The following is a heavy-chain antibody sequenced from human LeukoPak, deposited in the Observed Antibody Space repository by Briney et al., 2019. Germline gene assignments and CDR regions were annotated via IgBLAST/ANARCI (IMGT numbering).Heavy chain of an antibody. D-gene: IGHD3-22*01. J-gene: IGHJ4*02. V-gene: IGHV4-30-4*01. CDR3: ARCGVISHYFDY. CDR1: GGSISSGDYY. CDR2: IYYSGST. Sequence: SETLSLTCTVSGGSISSGDYYWSWIRQPPGKGLEWIGYIYYSGSTYYNPSLKSRVTISVDTSKNQFSLKLSSVTAADTAVYYCARCGVISHYFDYWGQGTLVTVSS.